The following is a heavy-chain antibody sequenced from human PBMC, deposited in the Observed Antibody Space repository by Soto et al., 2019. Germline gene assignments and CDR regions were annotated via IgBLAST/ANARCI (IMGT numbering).Heavy chain of an antibody. Sequence: SETLSLTCTVSGGSISSYYWSWIRQPPGKGLEWIGSIYYSGSTYYNLSLKSRVTISVDTSKNQFSLKLSSVTAADTAVYFCARRPGYCSGDSCRIDYRAQRTLVTVSS. D-gene: IGHD2-15*01. J-gene: IGHJ4*02. CDR3: ARRPGYCSGDSCRIDY. V-gene: IGHV4-39*01. CDR2: IYYSGST. CDR1: GGSISSYY.